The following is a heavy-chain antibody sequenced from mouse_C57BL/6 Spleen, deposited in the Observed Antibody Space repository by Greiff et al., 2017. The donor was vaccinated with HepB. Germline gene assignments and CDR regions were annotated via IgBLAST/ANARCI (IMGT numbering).Heavy chain of an antibody. CDR1: GYTFTSYW. Sequence: QVQLQQSGAELVMPGASVKLSCKASGYTFTSYWMHWVKQRPGQGLEWIGEIDPSVSYTNYNQKFKGKSTLTVAKSSNTASLQLFSLTSEDSAVYYCARTYGSGRFDYWGQGTALAVSS. CDR2: IDPSVSYT. D-gene: IGHD1-1*01. J-gene: IGHJ2*01. V-gene: IGHV1-69*01. CDR3: ARTYGSGRFDY.